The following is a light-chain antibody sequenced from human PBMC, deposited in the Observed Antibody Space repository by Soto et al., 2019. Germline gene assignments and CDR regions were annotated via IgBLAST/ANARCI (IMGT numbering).Light chain of an antibody. J-gene: IGLJ2*01. CDR3: LSFDSSLSVV. V-gene: IGLV1-40*01. Sequence: QSVLTQPPSVSGAPGQRFTISFTGSRSNIGAGYDVHWYQQLPGRAPKLLSYGNTNRPSGVPDRFSGSKSGTSASLAITGLQAEDEADYYCLSFDSSLSVVFGGGTTLTVL. CDR1: RSNIGAGYD. CDR2: GNT.